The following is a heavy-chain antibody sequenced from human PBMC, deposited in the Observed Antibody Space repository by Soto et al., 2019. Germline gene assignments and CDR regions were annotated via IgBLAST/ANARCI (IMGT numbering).Heavy chain of an antibody. J-gene: IGHJ4*02. V-gene: IGHV3-30-3*01. CDR3: ARVPPSLGSGGFDY. Sequence: XGSLRLSCAASGFTFSSYAMHWVRQAPGKGLEWVAVISYDGSNKYYADSVKGRFTISRDNSKSTLYLQMNSLRAEDTAVHYCARVPPSLGSGGFDYCGQGTLVTVSS. D-gene: IGHD6-19*01. CDR1: GFTFSSYA. CDR2: ISYDGSNK.